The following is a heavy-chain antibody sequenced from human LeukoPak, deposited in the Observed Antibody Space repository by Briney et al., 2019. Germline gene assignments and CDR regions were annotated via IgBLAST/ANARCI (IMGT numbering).Heavy chain of an antibody. CDR2: ISTYHGDT. CDR1: GYTFNNYG. V-gene: IGHV1-18*01. CDR3: ARVSQWELKSWFDP. J-gene: IGHJ5*02. Sequence: GASVKVSCKASGYTFNNYGISWVRQAPGQGLEWMGWISTYHGDTNYAQKLQGRVTMTTDTSTSTAYMELRSLRADDTAVYYCARVSQWELKSWFDPWGQGTLVTVSS. D-gene: IGHD1-26*01.